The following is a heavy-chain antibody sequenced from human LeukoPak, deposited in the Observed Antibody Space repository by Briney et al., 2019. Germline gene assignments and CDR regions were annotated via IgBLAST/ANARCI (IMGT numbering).Heavy chain of an antibody. Sequence: SVSLSLTGTASGGSSSRNSWSWVRQPPGKGPEWIGYIYTDGSTDYNPSLKRRVTISVDTSKNQFSLKLSSVTAADTAVYYCARRNYDILTGYYNGGYYSYYYMAVWGKGATVTVSS. J-gene: IGHJ6*03. CDR2: IYTDGST. CDR1: GGSSSRNS. CDR3: ARRNYDILTGYYNGGYYSYYYMAV. V-gene: IGHV4-4*09. D-gene: IGHD3-9*01.